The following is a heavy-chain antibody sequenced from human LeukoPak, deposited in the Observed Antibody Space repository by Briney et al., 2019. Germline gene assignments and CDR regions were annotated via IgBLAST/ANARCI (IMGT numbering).Heavy chain of an antibody. J-gene: IGHJ4*02. Sequence: PSETLSLTCTVSGGSISSSNYYWGWIRQPPGTGLEWIGTIYYSGSTYYNPSLKSRVTISVDTSKNQFSLILTSVTAADTAVYYCARQTGAGLFILPGGQGTLVTVSS. D-gene: IGHD3-3*01. V-gene: IGHV4-39*01. CDR1: GGSISSSNYY. CDR3: ARQTGAGLFILP. CDR2: IYYSGST.